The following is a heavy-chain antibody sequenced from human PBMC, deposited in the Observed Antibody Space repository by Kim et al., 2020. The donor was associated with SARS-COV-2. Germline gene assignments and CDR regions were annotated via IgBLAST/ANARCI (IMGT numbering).Heavy chain of an antibody. CDR2: IDTNTGTP. V-gene: IGHV7-4-1*02. J-gene: IGHJ5*02. Sequence: ASVKVSCKASGYTFTSQAMNWVRQAPGQGLEWMGWIDTNTGTPAYAQGFSGRFVFSLDTSVTTAYLQISSLKPEDTAVYFCARGTFLSGHYYVSYFDPWGQGTLVSVSS. CDR3: ARGTFLSGHYYVSYFDP. CDR1: GYTFTSQA. D-gene: IGHD3-22*01.